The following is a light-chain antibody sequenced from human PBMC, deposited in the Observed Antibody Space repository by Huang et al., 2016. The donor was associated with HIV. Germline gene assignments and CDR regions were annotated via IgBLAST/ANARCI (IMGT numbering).Light chain of an antibody. Sequence: EIVLTQSPGTLSLSPGERATLSGRASQSVSGSYLAWYQQKPGQAPRLLIYGASSRATGIPARFSGSGSGTDFTLTITRLEPEDIALYYCQVYGTSPPGPFGPGATVHIK. CDR1: QSVSGSY. J-gene: IGKJ3*01. CDR3: QVYGTSPPGP. CDR2: GAS. V-gene: IGKV3-20*01.